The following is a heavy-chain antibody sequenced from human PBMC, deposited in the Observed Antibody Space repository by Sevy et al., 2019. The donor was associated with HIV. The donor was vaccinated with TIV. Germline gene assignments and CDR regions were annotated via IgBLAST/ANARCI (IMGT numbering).Heavy chain of an antibody. Sequence: GGSLILSCAASGLTPSTYGIHWVRQAPGKGLEWVAVIGYDGNNKFYADSVKGRFTISRDDSKNTVFLQMDSLRAEDTAVYYCARDPRIYGDYLLAYFDYWGQRTLVTVSS. J-gene: IGHJ4*02. CDR3: ARDPRIYGDYLLAYFDY. CDR2: IGYDGNNK. D-gene: IGHD4-17*01. CDR1: GLTPSTYG. V-gene: IGHV3-33*01.